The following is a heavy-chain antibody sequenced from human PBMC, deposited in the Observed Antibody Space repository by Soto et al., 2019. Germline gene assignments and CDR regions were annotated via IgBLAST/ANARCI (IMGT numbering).Heavy chain of an antibody. J-gene: IGHJ5*02. CDR3: ARVVTTAQNWFDP. V-gene: IGHV4-59*12. D-gene: IGHD4-4*01. Sequence: SETLSLTCTVSGGSISSYYWSWIRQPPGKGLEWIGYIYYSGSTYYNPSLKSRVTISVDTSKNQFSLKLSSVTAADTAVYYCARVVTTAQNWFDPWGQGSLVTVSS. CDR1: GGSISSYY. CDR2: IYYSGST.